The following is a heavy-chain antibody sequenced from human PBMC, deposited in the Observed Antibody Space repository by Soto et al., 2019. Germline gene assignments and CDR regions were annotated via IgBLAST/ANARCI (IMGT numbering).Heavy chain of an antibody. Sequence: GESLKISCKGSGYSFTSYWIGWVRQMPGKGLEWMGIIYPGDSDTRYSPSFQGQVTTSADKSISTAYLQWSSLKASDTAMYYCARQQQLVHDWFDPWGQGTLVTVSS. D-gene: IGHD6-13*01. CDR1: GYSFTSYW. CDR2: IYPGDSDT. V-gene: IGHV5-51*01. J-gene: IGHJ5*02. CDR3: ARQQQLVHDWFDP.